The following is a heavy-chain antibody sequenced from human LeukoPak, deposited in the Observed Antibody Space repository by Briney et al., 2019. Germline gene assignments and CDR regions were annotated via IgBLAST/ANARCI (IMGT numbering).Heavy chain of an antibody. CDR3: ARVSGYYSNYYYGMDV. Sequence: PSETLSLTCTVSGGSISSYYWSWIRQPAGKGLEWIGRIYTSGSTNYNPSLKSRVTMSVDTSKNQSSLKLSSVTAADTAVYYCARVSGYYSNYYYGMDVWGQGTTVTVSS. D-gene: IGHD3-22*01. CDR1: GGSISSYY. J-gene: IGHJ6*02. V-gene: IGHV4-4*07. CDR2: IYTSGST.